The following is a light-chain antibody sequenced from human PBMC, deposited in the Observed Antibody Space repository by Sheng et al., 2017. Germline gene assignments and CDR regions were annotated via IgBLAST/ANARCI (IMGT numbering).Light chain of an antibody. J-gene: IGLJ3*02. CDR2: DAT. Sequence: QSALTQPRSVSGSPGQSVTFSCTGASSDVGSYSHVSWYQQYPGKAPKLIIYDATNRPSGVPDRFSGSRSANTASLTISGLQDDDEADYYCSSYVDTYRVFGGGTQLTVL. V-gene: IGLV2-11*01. CDR1: SSDVGSYSH. CDR3: SSYVDTYRV.